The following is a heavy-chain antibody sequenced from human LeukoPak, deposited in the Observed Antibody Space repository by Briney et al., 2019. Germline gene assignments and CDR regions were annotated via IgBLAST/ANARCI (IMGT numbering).Heavy chain of an antibody. CDR1: GFTFNIYA. D-gene: IGHD5-18*01. Sequence: GRSLRLSCAASGFTFNIYAMHWVRQAPGQGLEWVAIIYYDGSVIYYADSVKGRFTISRDNSKNAVYLLMNRLRADDTAVYYCARGGGVDAAMALDYWGQGTLVAVSP. J-gene: IGHJ4*02. CDR3: ARGGGVDAAMALDY. V-gene: IGHV3-33*01. CDR2: IYYDGSVI.